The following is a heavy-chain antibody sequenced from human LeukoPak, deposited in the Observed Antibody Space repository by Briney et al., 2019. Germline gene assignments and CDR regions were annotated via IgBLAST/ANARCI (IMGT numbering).Heavy chain of an antibody. Sequence: SETPSLTCTVSGGSISSSSYYWGWIRQPPGKGLEWIGSIYYSGSTYYNPSLKSRVTISVDTSKNQFSLKLSSVTAADTAVYYCARVGRGIAAAVYSFDYWGQGTLVTVSS. CDR1: GGSISSSSYY. CDR3: ARVGRGIAAAVYSFDY. D-gene: IGHD6-13*01. J-gene: IGHJ4*02. CDR2: IYYSGST. V-gene: IGHV4-39*01.